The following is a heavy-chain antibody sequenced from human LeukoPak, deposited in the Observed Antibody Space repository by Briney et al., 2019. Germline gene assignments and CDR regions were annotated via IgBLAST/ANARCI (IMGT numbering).Heavy chain of an antibody. V-gene: IGHV3-7*01. D-gene: IGHD6-13*01. J-gene: IGHJ4*02. CDR2: IKQDGSEE. CDR3: AREGSSSWYPEY. Sequence: GGSLRLSCAASGFTFSSYEMNWVRQAPGKGLEWVANIKQDGSEEYYVDSVKGRFTISRDNAKNSLYLQMNSLRAEDTAVYYCAREGSSSWYPEYWGQGTLVTVSS. CDR1: GFTFSSYE.